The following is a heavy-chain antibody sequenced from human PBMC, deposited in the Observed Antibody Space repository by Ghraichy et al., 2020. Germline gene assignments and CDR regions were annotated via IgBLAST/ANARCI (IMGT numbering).Heavy chain of an antibody. V-gene: IGHV3-9*01. D-gene: IGHD2-2*02. CDR2: ISWNSGSI. J-gene: IGHJ3*02. CDR1: GFTFDDYA. CDR3: SKDIERYCSSTSCYTGAFDI. Sequence: GGSLRLSCAASGFTFDDYAMHWVRQAPGEGLEWVSGISWNSGSIGYADSVKGRFTISRDNAKKSLYLQMNSLRAEDTALYYCSKDIERYCSSTSCYTGAFDIWGQGTMVTVSS.